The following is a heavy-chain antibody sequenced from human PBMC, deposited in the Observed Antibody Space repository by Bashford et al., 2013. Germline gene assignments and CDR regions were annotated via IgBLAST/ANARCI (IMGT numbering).Heavy chain of an antibody. CDR2: IWYDGSNT. CDR1: GFTVSSNY. J-gene: IGHJ1*01. CDR3: ASADFWSGYQHLQH. Sequence: GGSLRLSCAASGFTVSSNYMSWVRQAPGKGLEWVAVIWYDGSNTYYADSVKGRFTISRDNSKNTLYLQMNSLRAEDTAVYYCASADFWSGYQHLQHWGQGTLVTVSS. V-gene: IGHV3-33*08. D-gene: IGHD3-3*01.